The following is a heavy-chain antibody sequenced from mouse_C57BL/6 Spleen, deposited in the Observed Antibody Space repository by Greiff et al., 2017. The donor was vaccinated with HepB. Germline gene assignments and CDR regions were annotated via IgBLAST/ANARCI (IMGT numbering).Heavy chain of an antibody. V-gene: IGHV1-81*01. J-gene: IGHJ2*01. CDR3: ARVRDYDPDY. CDR2: IYPRSGNT. CDR1: GYTFTSYG. Sequence: QVQLQQSGAELARPGASVKLSCKASGYTFTSYGISWVKQRTGQGLEWIGEIYPRSGNTYYNEKFKGKATLTADNSSSTAYMELRSLTSEDSAVYFCARVRDYDPDYWGQGTTLTVSS. D-gene: IGHD2-4*01.